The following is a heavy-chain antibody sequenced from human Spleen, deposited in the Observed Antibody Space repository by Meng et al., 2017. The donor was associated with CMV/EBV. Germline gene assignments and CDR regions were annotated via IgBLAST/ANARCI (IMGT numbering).Heavy chain of an antibody. CDR2: ISTNGGST. D-gene: IGHD2-2*01. CDR3: AKEEGCSSTSCSHFDY. J-gene: IGHJ4*02. CDR1: GFTFSSYA. V-gene: IGHV3-64*02. Sequence: GESLKISCAASGFTFSSYAMHWVRQAPGKGLEYVSAISTNGGSTYYADSVKGRFTISRDNSKNKLYLQMNSLRAEDTAVYYCAKEEGCSSTSCSHFDYWGQGTLVTVSS.